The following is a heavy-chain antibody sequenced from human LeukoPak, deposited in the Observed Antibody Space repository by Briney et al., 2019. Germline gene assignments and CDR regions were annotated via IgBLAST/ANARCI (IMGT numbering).Heavy chain of an antibody. Sequence: SVKVSCKASGGTFSSYAISWVRQAPGQGLEWMGGIIPIFGTANYAQKFQGRVTTTTDESTSTAYMELSSLRSEDTAVYYCASGANYYINYWGQGTLVTVSS. CDR2: IIPIFGTA. J-gene: IGHJ4*02. CDR1: GGTFSSYA. CDR3: ASGANYYINY. D-gene: IGHD3-22*01. V-gene: IGHV1-69*05.